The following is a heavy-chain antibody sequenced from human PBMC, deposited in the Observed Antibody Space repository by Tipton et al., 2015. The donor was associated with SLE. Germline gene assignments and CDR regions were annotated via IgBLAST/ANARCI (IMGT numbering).Heavy chain of an antibody. V-gene: IGHV4-59*11. Sequence: TLSLTCTVSGGSISSHYWSWIRQPPGKGLEWIGYIYYSGSTNYNPSLKSRVTMSVDTTKNQFSLKLSAVTAADTAVYYCVRDVDIVATMGHSRAFDIWGQGTMVTVSS. CDR3: VRDVDIVATMGHSRAFDI. J-gene: IGHJ3*02. D-gene: IGHD5-12*01. CDR2: IYYSGST. CDR1: GGSISSHY.